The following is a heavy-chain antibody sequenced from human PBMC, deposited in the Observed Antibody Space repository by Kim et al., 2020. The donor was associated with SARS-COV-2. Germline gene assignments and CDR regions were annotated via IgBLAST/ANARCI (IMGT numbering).Heavy chain of an antibody. J-gene: IGHJ4*02. Sequence: ISASVLGTPYPDSVRGRFTISRDNSKSTLFLQVSSLRVEDTAVYYCEASDFWGQGALVTVSS. CDR2: ISASVLGT. V-gene: IGHV3-23*01. CDR3: EASDF.